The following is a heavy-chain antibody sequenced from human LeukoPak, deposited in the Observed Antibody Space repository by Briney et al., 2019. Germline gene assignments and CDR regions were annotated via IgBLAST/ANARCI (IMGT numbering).Heavy chain of an antibody. Sequence: QPSGTLCLPCSVYGGAFRGYYWSWIRQSPEKGLEWIGQIYHTGSTNYNPSLASRVTISLDISKSQFSLKLTSVTAADTAVYYCARDDFGVALGGVWSIGTTVTVSS. V-gene: IGHV4-34*01. CDR1: GGAFRGYY. CDR2: IYHTGST. J-gene: IGHJ6*04. CDR3: ARDDFGVALGGV. D-gene: IGHD3-3*01.